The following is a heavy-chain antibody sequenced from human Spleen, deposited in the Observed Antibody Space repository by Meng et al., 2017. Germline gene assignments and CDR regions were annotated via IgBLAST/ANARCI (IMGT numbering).Heavy chain of an antibody. Sequence: SETLSLTCTVSGDSISSSGYYWGWIRQPPGKGLEWVGSVYYGGTTYYNPSLKSRVTISVDASKNQFSLKLTSVTAADTAIYYCARVMIIVVSSFDPWGQGTLVTVSS. CDR2: VYYGGTT. CDR1: GDSISSSGYY. D-gene: IGHD3-22*01. J-gene: IGHJ5*02. CDR3: ARVMIIVVSSFDP. V-gene: IGHV4-39*07.